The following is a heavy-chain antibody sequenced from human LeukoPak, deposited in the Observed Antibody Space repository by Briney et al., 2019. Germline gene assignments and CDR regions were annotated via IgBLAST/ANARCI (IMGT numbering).Heavy chain of an antibody. V-gene: IGHV3-23*01. Sequence: PGGSLRLSCAASGFTFSSYAMSWVRQAPGKGLEWVSSISGSGGSTYYADSVKGRFTISRDNSQNSLYLQMNSLRAEDTAVYYCAKDRGSYPDDAFDIWGQGTMVSVSS. CDR3: AKDRGSYPDDAFDI. D-gene: IGHD1-26*01. J-gene: IGHJ3*02. CDR1: GFTFSSYA. CDR2: ISGSGGST.